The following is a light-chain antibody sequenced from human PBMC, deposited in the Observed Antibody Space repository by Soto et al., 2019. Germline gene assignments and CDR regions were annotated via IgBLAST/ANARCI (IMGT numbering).Light chain of an antibody. CDR1: SSNIGTNY. Sequence: QSVLTQSPSTSGTPGQRVTISCSGGSSNIGTNYVYWYQHLPGTAPKLLIYRNNQRPSGVPDRFSGSKSGTTASLAISGLQSEDEADYYCATWDDSLNGYVFGTGTKVTVL. CDR3: ATWDDSLNGYV. J-gene: IGLJ1*01. CDR2: RNN. V-gene: IGLV1-47*01.